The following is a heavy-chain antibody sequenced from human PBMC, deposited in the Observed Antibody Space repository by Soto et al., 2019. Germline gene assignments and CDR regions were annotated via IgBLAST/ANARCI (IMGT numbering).Heavy chain of an antibody. V-gene: IGHV3-15*01. Sequence: EVQLVESGGGLVKPGGSLRLSCAASGFTFSNAWMSWVRQAPGKGLEWVGRIKSKTDGGTTDYAAPVKGRFTISRDESKSTLYLQMNSLKTEDTAVYYCTTVDDILTSYGMDVWGQGTTVTVSS. D-gene: IGHD3-9*01. CDR2: IKSKTDGGTT. CDR3: TTVDDILTSYGMDV. CDR1: GFTFSNAW. J-gene: IGHJ6*02.